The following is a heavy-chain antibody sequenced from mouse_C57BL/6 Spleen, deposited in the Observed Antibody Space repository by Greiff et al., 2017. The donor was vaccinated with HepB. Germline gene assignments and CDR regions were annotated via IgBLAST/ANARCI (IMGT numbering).Heavy chain of an antibody. V-gene: IGHV1-55*01. CDR2: IYPGSGST. Sequence: QVQLQQPGAELVKPGASVKMSCKASGYTFTSYWITWVKQRPGQGLEWIGDIYPGSGSTNYNEKFKSKATLTVDTSSSTAYMQLSSLTSEDSAVYYGARGLGLEGSSGYVETDDWGQGTTLTVSS. CDR3: ARGLGLEGSSGYVETDD. J-gene: IGHJ2*01. CDR1: GYTFTSYW. D-gene: IGHD3-2*02.